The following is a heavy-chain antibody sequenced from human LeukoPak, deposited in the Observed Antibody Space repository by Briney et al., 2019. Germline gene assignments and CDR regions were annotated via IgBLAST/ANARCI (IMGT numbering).Heavy chain of an antibody. CDR1: GGSISSSSYY. V-gene: IGHV4-39*07. Sequence: PSETLSLTCTVSGGSISSSSYYWGWIRQPPGKGLEWIGNIYYSGSTYYNPSLRSRVTISVDTSKNQFSLKLSSVTAADTAVYNCARVFSSGYYPVDYWGQGTLVTVSS. CDR3: ARVFSSGYYPVDY. D-gene: IGHD3-22*01. J-gene: IGHJ4*02. CDR2: IYYSGST.